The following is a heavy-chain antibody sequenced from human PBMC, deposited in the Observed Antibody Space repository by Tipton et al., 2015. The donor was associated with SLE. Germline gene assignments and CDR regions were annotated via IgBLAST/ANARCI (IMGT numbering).Heavy chain of an antibody. CDR1: GFTFNRYW. CDR3: ARAQVEFYGSGSYGSFDY. Sequence: GSLRLSCAASGFTFNRYWMHWVRQAPGKGLMWVSRIDSDGTITNYADTVKGRFTISRDNAKNSLYLQMNSLRAEDTALYYCARAQVEFYGSGSYGSFDYWGQGILVTVSS. CDR2: IDSDGTIT. V-gene: IGHV3-74*01. J-gene: IGHJ4*02. D-gene: IGHD3-10*01.